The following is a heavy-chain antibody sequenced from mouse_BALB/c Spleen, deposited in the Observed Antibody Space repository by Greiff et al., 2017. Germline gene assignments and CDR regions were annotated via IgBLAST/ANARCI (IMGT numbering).Heavy chain of an antibody. Sequence: DVQLQESGPGLVKPSQSLSLTCTVTGYSITSDYAWNWIRQFPGNKLEWMGYISYSGSTSYNPSLKSRISITRDTSKNQFFLQLNSVTTEETATFYRARTVFFRRRPAWFAYWGQGTLVTVSA. J-gene: IGHJ3*01. CDR2: ISYSGST. CDR1: GYSITSDYA. V-gene: IGHV3-2*02. CDR3: ARTVFFRRRPAWFAY.